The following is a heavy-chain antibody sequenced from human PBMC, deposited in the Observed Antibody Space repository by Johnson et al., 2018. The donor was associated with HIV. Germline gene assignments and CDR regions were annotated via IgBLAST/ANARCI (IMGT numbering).Heavy chain of an antibody. CDR3: ARVFYYDSNDGFDI. V-gene: IGHV3-30-3*01. J-gene: IGHJ3*02. CDR1: GFTFSSYA. D-gene: IGHD3-22*01. CDR2: ISYDGSNK. Sequence: VESGGGVVQPGRSLRLSCAASGFTFSSYAMHWVRQAPGKGLEWVAVISYDGSNKYYADSVKGRFTISRDSSKNMLYLQMNSLRTEDTAVYYCARVFYYDSNDGFDIWGQVTRVTVSS.